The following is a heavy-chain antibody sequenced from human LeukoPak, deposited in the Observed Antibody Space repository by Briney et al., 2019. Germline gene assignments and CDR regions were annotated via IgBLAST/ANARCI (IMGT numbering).Heavy chain of an antibody. D-gene: IGHD2-2*01. CDR1: GFTFTNYA. J-gene: IGHJ4*02. Sequence: PGGSLRLSCTASGFTFTNYAMSWVRQAPGKGLEWVSAISGSGTRTYYADSVKGRFTISRDNSKNTLYLQMNSLRAEDRAVYYCAKEQTSSGFFDYWGQGTLVTVSS. CDR2: ISGSGTRT. V-gene: IGHV3-23*01. CDR3: AKEQTSSGFFDY.